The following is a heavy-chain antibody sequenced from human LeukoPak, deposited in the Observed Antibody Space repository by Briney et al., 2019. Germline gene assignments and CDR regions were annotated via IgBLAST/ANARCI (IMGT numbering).Heavy chain of an antibody. CDR3: AKANLYGSGSYYTNYFDY. D-gene: IGHD3-10*01. Sequence: GGSLRLSCAASGFTFDDYAMHWVRQAPGKGLEWVSGISWNSGSIGYADSVKGRFTISRDNAKNSLYLQMNSLRAEDTALYYCAKANLYGSGSYYTNYFDYWGQGTLVTVSS. CDR2: ISWNSGSI. CDR1: GFTFDDYA. J-gene: IGHJ4*02. V-gene: IGHV3-9*01.